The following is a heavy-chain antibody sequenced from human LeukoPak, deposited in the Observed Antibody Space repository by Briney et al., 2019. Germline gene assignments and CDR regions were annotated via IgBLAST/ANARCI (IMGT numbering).Heavy chain of an antibody. CDR1: GYTFTSYA. CDR2: INTNTGNP. CDR3: ARGEMATVTLSHWFDP. V-gene: IGHV7-4-1*02. Sequence: APVKVSCKASGYTFTSYAMNWVRQAPGQGLEWMGWINTNTGNPTYAQGFTGRFVFSLDTSVSTAYLQISSLKAEGTAVYYCARGEMATVTLSHWFDPWGQGTLVTVSS. D-gene: IGHD4-17*01. J-gene: IGHJ5*02.